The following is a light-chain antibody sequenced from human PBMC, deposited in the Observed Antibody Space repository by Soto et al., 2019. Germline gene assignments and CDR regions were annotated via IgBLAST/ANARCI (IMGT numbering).Light chain of an antibody. Sequence: QSVLTQPASVSGSPGQSITISCTGTSSDVGGYDYVFWYQQHPGKAPKLMIYDVRNRPSGVSNRFSGSKSGSTASLTISGLQAEDEADYYCSSYTSSSTFVVFGGGTQLTVL. CDR3: SSYTSSSTFVV. J-gene: IGLJ2*01. V-gene: IGLV2-14*01. CDR2: DVR. CDR1: SSDVGGYDY.